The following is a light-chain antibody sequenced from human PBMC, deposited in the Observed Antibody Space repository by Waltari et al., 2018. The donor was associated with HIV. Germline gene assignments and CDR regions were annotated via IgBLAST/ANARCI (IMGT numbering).Light chain of an antibody. CDR2: RDS. CDR3: QSAATSGTSVV. J-gene: IGLJ2*01. Sequence: SSDLTQAPSVSVSPGQTASISCSGHELANQYVHWYQEKAGQAPVCGIMRDSERPLGIPERISGSRSGSLATLTISGVLAEDEADYYCQSAATSGTSVVFGGGTKLTVL. V-gene: IGLV3-25*03. CDR1: ELANQY.